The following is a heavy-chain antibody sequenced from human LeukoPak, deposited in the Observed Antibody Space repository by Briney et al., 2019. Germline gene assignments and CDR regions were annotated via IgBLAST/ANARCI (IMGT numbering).Heavy chain of an antibody. CDR1: GGSFSGYY. CDR3: ARVSGYDSSGYYYYFDY. J-gene: IGHJ4*02. Sequence: SETLSLTCAVYGGSFSGYYWSWIRQPPGKGLEWIGEINHSGSTNYNPSLKSRVTISVDTSKSQFSLKLSSVTAADTAVYYCARVSGYDSSGYYYYFDYWGQGTLVTVSS. V-gene: IGHV4-34*01. D-gene: IGHD3-22*01. CDR2: INHSGST.